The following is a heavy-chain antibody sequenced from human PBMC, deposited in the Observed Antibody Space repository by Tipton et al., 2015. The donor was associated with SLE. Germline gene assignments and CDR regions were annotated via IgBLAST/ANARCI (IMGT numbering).Heavy chain of an antibody. D-gene: IGHD3-22*01. V-gene: IGHV3-74*01. J-gene: IGHJ4*02. CDR1: GFTLSTSW. CDR3: VEVDRC. CDR2: ISDDGRHT. Sequence: GSLRLSCAASGFTLSTSWMHWVCQPPGKDLAWVSGISDDGRHTYYADSAKGRFTISRDNAKNTLCLQMNSLRDDDTAVYYCVEVDRCWGQGTLVTVSP.